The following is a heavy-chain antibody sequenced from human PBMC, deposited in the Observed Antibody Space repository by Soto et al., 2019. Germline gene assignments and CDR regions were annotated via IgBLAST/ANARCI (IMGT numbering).Heavy chain of an antibody. V-gene: IGHV3-30-3*01. CDR2: ISYDGSNK. Sequence: GGSLRLSCAASGFTFSSYAMHWVRQAPGKGLEWVAVISYDGSNKYYADSVKGRFTISRDNSKNTLYLQMNSLRAEDTAVYYCARDTPAMVRGVPGYWGQGTLVTVSS. CDR3: ARDTPAMVRGVPGY. J-gene: IGHJ4*02. D-gene: IGHD3-10*01. CDR1: GFTFSSYA.